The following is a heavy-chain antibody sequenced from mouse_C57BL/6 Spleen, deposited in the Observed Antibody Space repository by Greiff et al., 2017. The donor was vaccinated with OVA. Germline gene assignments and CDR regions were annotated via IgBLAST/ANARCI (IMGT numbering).Heavy chain of an antibody. V-gene: IGHV7-3*01. CDR1: GFTFTDYY. CDR2: IRNKANGYTT. CDR3: ARNYGSSYANLGYYFDY. J-gene: IGHJ2*01. D-gene: IGHD1-1*01. Sequence: EVKLMESGGGLVQPGGSLSLSCAASGFTFTDYYMSWVRQPPGKALEWLGFIRNKANGYTTEYSASVKGRFTISRDNSQSILYLQMNALRAEDSATDYCARNYGSSYANLGYYFDYWGQGTTLTVSS.